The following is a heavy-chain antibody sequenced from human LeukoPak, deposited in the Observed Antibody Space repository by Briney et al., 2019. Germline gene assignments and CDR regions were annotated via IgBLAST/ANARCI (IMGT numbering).Heavy chain of an antibody. V-gene: IGHV3-21*01. Sequence: PGGSLRLSCAASGFTFSSYSMNWVRQAPGKGLEWVSSISSSSSYIYYADSVKGRFTISRDNAKNSLYLQMNSLRAEDTAVYYCARENDSSQGYFDYWGQATLVTVSS. CDR3: ARENDSSQGYFDY. CDR1: GFTFSSYS. CDR2: ISSSSSYI. J-gene: IGHJ4*02. D-gene: IGHD3-22*01.